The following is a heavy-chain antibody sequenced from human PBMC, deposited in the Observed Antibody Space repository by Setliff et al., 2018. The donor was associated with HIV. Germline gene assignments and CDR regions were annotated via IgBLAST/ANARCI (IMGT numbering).Heavy chain of an antibody. CDR1: GGTFSNHA. V-gene: IGHV1-8*02. CDR2: IIPNSGST. CDR3: ARAPPVLRYFDWSYGDWFDP. Sequence: ASVKVSCKASGGTFSNHAITWVRQVPGQGPEWMGGIIPNSGSTGYAQKFQGRVTMTRNTSLSTAYMEVRSLRSEDTAVYYCARAPPVLRYFDWSYGDWFDPWGQGTLVTVSS. D-gene: IGHD3-9*01. J-gene: IGHJ5*02.